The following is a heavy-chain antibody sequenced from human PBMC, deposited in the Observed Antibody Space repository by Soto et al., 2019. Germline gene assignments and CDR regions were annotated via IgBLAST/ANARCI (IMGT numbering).Heavy chain of an antibody. CDR1: GGSISSGDYY. D-gene: IGHD6-19*01. J-gene: IGHJ4*02. V-gene: IGHV4-30-4*01. CDR2: IYYSGST. Sequence: SETLSLTCTVSGGSISSGDYYWSWIRQPPGKGLEWIGYIYYSGSTYYNPSLKSRVTISVDTSKNQFSLKLSSVTAADTAVYYFARGGNPKALAGFAYWCQGTLVPVSS. CDR3: ARGGNPKALAGFAY.